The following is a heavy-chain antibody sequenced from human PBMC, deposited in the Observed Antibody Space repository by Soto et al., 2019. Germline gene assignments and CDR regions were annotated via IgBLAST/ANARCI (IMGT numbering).Heavy chain of an antibody. D-gene: IGHD3-16*02. V-gene: IGHV3-30*18. CDR3: AKALGELSPESFDY. CDR1: GFTFSSYA. CDR2: MSYDRNNQ. J-gene: IGHJ4*02. Sequence: QVQLVESGGGVVQPGRSLRLSCAASGFTFSSYAMHWVGQAPGKGLEWVAIMSYDRNNQYYADSVKGRFAISRDNFKNTLYLQMNSLRAEDTAVYYCAKALGELSPESFDYWGQGILVTVSS.